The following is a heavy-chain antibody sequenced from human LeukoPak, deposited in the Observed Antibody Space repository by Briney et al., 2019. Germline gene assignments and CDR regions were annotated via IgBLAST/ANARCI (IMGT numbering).Heavy chain of an antibody. J-gene: IGHJ4*02. Sequence: GGSLRLSCAASGFTFSSYWMHWVRQAPGKGLVWVSRINSDGSSTSYADSVKGRFTISRDNAKNTLYLQMNSLRAEDTAVYYCAKGGGYDSLDYWGQGTLVTVSS. CDR1: GFTFSSYW. CDR2: INSDGSST. CDR3: AKGGGYDSLDY. D-gene: IGHD5-12*01. V-gene: IGHV3-74*01.